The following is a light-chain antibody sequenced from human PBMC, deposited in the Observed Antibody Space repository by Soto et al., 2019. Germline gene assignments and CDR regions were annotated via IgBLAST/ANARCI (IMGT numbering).Light chain of an antibody. Sequence: EIVLTQSPGTLSLSPGERATLSCRASQSVSSTYIAWYQQNPGQAPRLLVYDASSRATGIPDRFSGSGSGTDFTLTISRLETEDFAVYFCQQYGRSPPFTFGQGTKVEIK. CDR1: QSVSSTY. J-gene: IGKJ2*01. CDR2: DAS. CDR3: QQYGRSPPFT. V-gene: IGKV3-20*01.